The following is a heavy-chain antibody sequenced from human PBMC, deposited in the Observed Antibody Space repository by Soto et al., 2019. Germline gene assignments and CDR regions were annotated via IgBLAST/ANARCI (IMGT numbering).Heavy chain of an antibody. CDR2: INPNSGGT. J-gene: IGHJ3*02. V-gene: IGHV1-2*03. Sequence: GASVKVSCKASGYTFTGYYMHWVLQAPGQGLEWMGWINPNSGGTNYVQKFQGRVTMTRDTSISTAYMELSRLRSDDTAVYYCARAGYSYGLPDAFDIWGQGTMVTVSS. CDR1: GYTFTGYY. D-gene: IGHD5-18*01. CDR3: ARAGYSYGLPDAFDI.